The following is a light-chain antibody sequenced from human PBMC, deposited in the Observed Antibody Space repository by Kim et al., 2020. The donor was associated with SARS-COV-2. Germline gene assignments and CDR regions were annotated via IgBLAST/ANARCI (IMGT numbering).Light chain of an antibody. V-gene: IGLV1-44*01. Sequence: RVTISCSGSRSNVGSNTVNWYRQLPGTAPKLVIYSNNRRPSGVPDRFSGSKSGTSASLAISGRQSEDEADYYCAVWDDSLNGSVAFGGGTQLTVL. J-gene: IGLJ2*01. CDR1: RSNVGSNT. CDR3: AVWDDSLNGSVA. CDR2: SNN.